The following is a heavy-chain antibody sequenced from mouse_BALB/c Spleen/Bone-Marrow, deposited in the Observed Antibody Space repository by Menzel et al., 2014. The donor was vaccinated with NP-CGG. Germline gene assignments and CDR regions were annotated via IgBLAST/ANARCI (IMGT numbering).Heavy chain of an antibody. CDR1: GYTFTDYE. CDR3: TRGGNFIPTVVVDFGY. CDR2: IDPETGGT. Sequence: QVQLKESGAELVRPGASVTLSCKASGYTFTDYEMHWVKQTPVHGLEWIGAIDPETGGTAYNQKFKGKATLTADKSSSTAYMELRSLTSEDSAVYYCTRGGNFIPTVVVDFGYWGQGTTLTVSS. D-gene: IGHD1-1*01. J-gene: IGHJ2*01. V-gene: IGHV1-15*01.